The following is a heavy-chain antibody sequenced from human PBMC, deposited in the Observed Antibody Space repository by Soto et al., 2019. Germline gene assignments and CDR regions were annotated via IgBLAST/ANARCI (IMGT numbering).Heavy chain of an antibody. CDR3: ARHSDYYDSSGYYYFQH. J-gene: IGHJ1*01. D-gene: IGHD3-22*01. Sequence: LGESLKISCKGSGYSFTSYWIGWVRQMPGKGLEWMGIIYPGDSDTRYSPSFQGQVTISADKSISTAYLQWSSLKASDTAMYYCARHSDYYDSSGYYYFQHWGQGTLVTVSS. V-gene: IGHV5-51*01. CDR1: GYSFTSYW. CDR2: IYPGDSDT.